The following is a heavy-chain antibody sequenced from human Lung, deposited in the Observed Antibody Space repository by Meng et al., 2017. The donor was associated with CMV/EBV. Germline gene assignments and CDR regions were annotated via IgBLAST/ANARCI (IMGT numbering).Heavy chain of an antibody. V-gene: IGHV4-34*01. Sequence: SETLSLXCAVYGGSFSGYYWSWIRQRPGKGMGRDGEINHSGSTNYNPSLTSPVTISVDTSTNQFSLTLTSVTAADTAVYYCARAGVVPAHYYGLDIWGQGTSVTVSS. CDR1: GGSFSGYY. D-gene: IGHD2-2*01. CDR3: ARAGVVPAHYYGLDI. J-gene: IGHJ6*02. CDR2: INHSGST.